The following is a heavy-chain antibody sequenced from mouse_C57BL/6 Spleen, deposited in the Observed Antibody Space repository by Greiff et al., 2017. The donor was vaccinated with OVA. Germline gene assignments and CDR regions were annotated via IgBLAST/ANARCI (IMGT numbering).Heavy chain of an antibody. CDR1: GYTFTSYW. V-gene: IGHV1-64*01. Sequence: QVQLQQPGAELVKPGASVKLSCKASGYTFTSYWMHWVKQRPGQGLELIGMIHPNSGSTNYNEKFKSKATLTVDKSSSTAYMQLSSLTSEDSAVYYCARCDYGSSYGYCDVWGTGTTVTVSS. CDR2: IHPNSGST. J-gene: IGHJ1*03. CDR3: ARCDYGSSYGYCDV. D-gene: IGHD1-1*01.